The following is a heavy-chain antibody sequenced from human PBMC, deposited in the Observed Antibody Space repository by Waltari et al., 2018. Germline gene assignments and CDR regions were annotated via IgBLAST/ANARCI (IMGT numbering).Heavy chain of an antibody. Sequence: QVQLVQSGAEVTKPGASVKVSCKASGYTFPRYDINWVRQAPGQGLEWMGWRNPNSGNTGYAQKFQGRVTMTRNTSISTAYMELSSLRSEDTAVYYCARGDDFWSGYYPLGGMDVWGQGTTVTVSS. CDR1: GYTFPRYD. V-gene: IGHV1-8*01. CDR2: RNPNSGNT. J-gene: IGHJ6*02. D-gene: IGHD3-3*01. CDR3: ARGDDFWSGYYPLGGMDV.